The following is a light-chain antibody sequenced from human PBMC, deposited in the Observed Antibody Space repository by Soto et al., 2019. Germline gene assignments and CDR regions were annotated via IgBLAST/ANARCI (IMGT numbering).Light chain of an antibody. V-gene: IGKV3-15*01. CDR3: QHFNNWPPKYT. CDR1: QSVSSN. J-gene: IGKJ2*01. Sequence: EIVMTQSPATLSVSPGERATLSCRASQSVSSNLAWYQQKPGQAPRLLIYGTSTRATGIPARFSGSGSGTEFTLTISSLLSEDFAVYYCQHFNNWPPKYTFGQGTRLEIK. CDR2: GTS.